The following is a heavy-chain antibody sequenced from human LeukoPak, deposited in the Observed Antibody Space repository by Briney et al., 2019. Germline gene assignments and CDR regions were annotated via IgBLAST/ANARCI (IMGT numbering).Heavy chain of an antibody. CDR3: AKDSFYSSGWLNYFDY. CDR2: IYSGGST. J-gene: IGHJ4*02. D-gene: IGHD6-19*01. V-gene: IGHV3-53*05. CDR1: GFTVSSNF. Sequence: GGSLRLSCAASGFTVSSNFLSWVRQAPGKGLEWVSLIYSGGSTDYTDSVKGRFTISRDNSKNTLYLQMNSLRAEDTAVYYCAKDSFYSSGWLNYFDYWGQGTLVTVSS.